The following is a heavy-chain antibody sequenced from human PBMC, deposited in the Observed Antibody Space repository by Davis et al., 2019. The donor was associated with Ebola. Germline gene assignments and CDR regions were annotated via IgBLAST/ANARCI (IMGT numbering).Heavy chain of an antibody. V-gene: IGHV3-73*01. CDR1: GYTFTSYY. CDR3: TSTLDGDYVDY. D-gene: IGHD4-17*01. CDR2: IRSKANTYAT. J-gene: IGHJ4*02. Sequence: KVSCKASGYTFTSYYMHWVRQASGKGLEWVGRIRSKANTYATAYAASVKGRFTISRDDSKNTAYLQMNSLKTEDTAVYYCTSTLDGDYVDYWGQGTLVTVSS.